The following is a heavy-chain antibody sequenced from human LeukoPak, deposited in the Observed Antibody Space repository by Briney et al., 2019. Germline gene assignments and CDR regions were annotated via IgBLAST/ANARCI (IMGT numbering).Heavy chain of an antibody. CDR3: ARRKRGRYCSGGSCYSPSDY. Sequence: ASVKVSCKASGYTFTSYYMHWVRQAPGQGLEWMGIINPSGGSTSYAQKFQGRVTMTRDTSTSTVYMELSSLRSEDTAVYYCARRKRGRYCSGGSCYSPSDYWGQGTLVTVSS. CDR2: INPSGGST. J-gene: IGHJ4*02. D-gene: IGHD2-15*01. V-gene: IGHV1-46*01. CDR1: GYTFTSYY.